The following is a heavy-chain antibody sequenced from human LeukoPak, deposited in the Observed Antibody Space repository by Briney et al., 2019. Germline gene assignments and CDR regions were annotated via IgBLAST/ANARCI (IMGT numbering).Heavy chain of an antibody. CDR3: ARELARYCSSTSCRYYYYGMDV. CDR1: GYTFTGYW. CDR2: INPLSGDT. Sequence: GASVKVSCKASGYTFTGYWMHWVRRAPGHGPEWMGWINPLSGDTNFPQKFRGRVTMARDTSISTAYMELSRLRSDDTAVYYCARELARYCSSTSCRYYYYGMDVWGQGTTVTVSS. V-gene: IGHV1-2*02. J-gene: IGHJ6*02. D-gene: IGHD2-2*01.